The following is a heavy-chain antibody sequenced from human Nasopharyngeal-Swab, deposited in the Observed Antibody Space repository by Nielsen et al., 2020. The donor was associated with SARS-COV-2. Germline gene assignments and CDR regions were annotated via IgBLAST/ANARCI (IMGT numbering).Heavy chain of an antibody. CDR1: GFTVTSNY. D-gene: IGHD2-2*01. CDR3: ASACSSTSCYGEGEN. Sequence: GGSLRLSCAASGFTVTSNYMSWVRQAPGKGLEWVSVIYSGGSTYYADSVKGRFTISRDNSKNTLYPQMNSLRAEDTAVYYCASACSSTSCYGEGENWGQGTLVTVSS. V-gene: IGHV3-53*01. CDR2: IYSGGST. J-gene: IGHJ4*02.